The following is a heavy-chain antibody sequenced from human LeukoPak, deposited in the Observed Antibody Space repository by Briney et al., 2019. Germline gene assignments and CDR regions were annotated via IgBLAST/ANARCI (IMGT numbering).Heavy chain of an antibody. CDR1: GFIVSSNY. V-gene: IGHV3-66*01. CDR3: ASGVAFDI. J-gene: IGHJ3*02. Sequence: PGGSLRLSCAASGFIVSSNYMSWVRQAPGEGLEWVSVIYSGGSTYYADSVKGRFTISRDNSKNTLYPQMNSLRAEDTAVYYCASGVAFDIWGQGTMVTVSS. CDR2: IYSGGST. D-gene: IGHD3-10*01.